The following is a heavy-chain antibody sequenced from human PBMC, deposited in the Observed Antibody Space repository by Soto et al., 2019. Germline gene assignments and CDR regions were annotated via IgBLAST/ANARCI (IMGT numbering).Heavy chain of an antibody. Sequence: QVQLVESGGGVVQPGRSLRLSCAASGFTFSSYAMHWVRQAPGKGLERVAVISYDGSNKYYADSLKGRFTISIDNTKNTLYLQMNSLRAEDTAVYYCARDKTYFRVVIMNAFDIWGAATMVTVSS. CDR2: ISYDGSNK. D-gene: IGHD3-3*01. J-gene: IGHJ3*02. V-gene: IGHV3-30-3*01. CDR3: ARDKTYFRVVIMNAFDI. CDR1: GFTFSSYA.